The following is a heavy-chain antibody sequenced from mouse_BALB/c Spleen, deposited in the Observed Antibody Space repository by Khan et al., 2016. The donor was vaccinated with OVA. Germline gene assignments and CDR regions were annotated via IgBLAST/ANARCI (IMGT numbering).Heavy chain of an antibody. CDR3: ARPPYFSYVLDN. V-gene: IGHV9-3-1*01. Sequence: QIQLVQSGPEVKKPGETVKISCKASGHTFTKFGMNWVKQAPGKGLKWMGWINTYTGEPTYADDFNGRFAFSLETSARTAYLQINHLKNEDTATYCCARPPYFSYVLDNWGQGTSVTVSS. J-gene: IGHJ4*01. CDR2: INTYTGEP. D-gene: IGHD2-10*01. CDR1: GHTFTKFG.